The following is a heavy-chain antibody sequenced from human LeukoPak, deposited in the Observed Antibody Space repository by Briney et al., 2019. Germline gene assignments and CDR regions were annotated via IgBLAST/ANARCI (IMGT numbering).Heavy chain of an antibody. D-gene: IGHD1-26*01. CDR1: GFTFSSYA. CDR2: IRYDGSNK. CDR3: AKDPQKWESYFDY. Sequence: GGSLRLSCAASGFTFSSYAMSWVRQAPGKGLEWVAFIRYDGSNKYYADSVKGRFTISRDNSKNTLYLQMNSLRAEDTAVYYCAKDPQKWESYFDYWGQGTLVTVSS. V-gene: IGHV3-30*02. J-gene: IGHJ4*02.